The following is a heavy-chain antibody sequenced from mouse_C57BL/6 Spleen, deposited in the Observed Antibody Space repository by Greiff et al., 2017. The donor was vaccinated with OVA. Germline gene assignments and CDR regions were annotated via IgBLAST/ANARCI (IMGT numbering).Heavy chain of an antibody. D-gene: IGHD2-5*01. Sequence: QVQLKESGAELARPGASVKLSCKASGYTFTSYGISWVKQRTGQGLEWIGEIYPRSGNTYYNEKFKGKATLPADKSSSTAYMELRSLTSEDSAVYFCAREDSNYEVDYWGQGTTLTVSS. V-gene: IGHV1-81*01. CDR3: AREDSNYEVDY. J-gene: IGHJ2*01. CDR2: IYPRSGNT. CDR1: GYTFTSYG.